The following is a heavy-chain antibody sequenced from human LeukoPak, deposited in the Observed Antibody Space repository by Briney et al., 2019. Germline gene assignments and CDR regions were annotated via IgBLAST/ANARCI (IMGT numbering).Heavy chain of an antibody. V-gene: IGHV3-21*01. CDR3: ARNSFTVTTQYYYYGMDV. CDR1: GFTFSSYS. D-gene: IGHD4-17*01. CDR2: ISSSSSYI. Sequence: KTRGSLRLSCAASGFTFSSYSMNWVRQAPGKGLEWVSSISSSSSYIYYADSVKGRFTISRDNAKNSLYLQMNSLRAEDTAVYYCARNSFTVTTQYYYYGMDVWGQGTTVTVSS. J-gene: IGHJ6*02.